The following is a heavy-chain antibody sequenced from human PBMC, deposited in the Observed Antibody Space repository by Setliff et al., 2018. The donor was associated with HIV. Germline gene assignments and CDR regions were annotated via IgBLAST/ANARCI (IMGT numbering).Heavy chain of an antibody. CDR3: VRPIVGDTARYFDY. J-gene: IGHJ4*02. V-gene: IGHV4-4*02. CDR1: GVSISDNNY. D-gene: IGHD1-26*01. Sequence: PSETLSLTCTVSGVSISDNNYWNWVRQPPGKGLEWIGEMYHSGSTDYNPSLKSRVTTSVDTSKNQFSLKLSSVTAADTAVYYCVRPIVGDTARYFDYWGQGTLVTVSS. CDR2: MYHSGST.